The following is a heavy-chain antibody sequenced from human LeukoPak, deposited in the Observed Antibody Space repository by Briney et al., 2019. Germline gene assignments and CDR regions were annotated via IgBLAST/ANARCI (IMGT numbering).Heavy chain of an antibody. V-gene: IGHV4-61*05. Sequence: PSETLSLTCTVSGGSISSSSYYWGWIRQPPGKGLEWIGYIYYSGYTNYNPSLKSRVTISVDTSKNQFSLKLSSVTAADTAVYYCARTTMVRGTYYMDVWGKGTTVTISS. CDR2: IYYSGYT. CDR1: GGSISSSSYY. J-gene: IGHJ6*03. D-gene: IGHD3-10*01. CDR3: ARTTMVRGTYYMDV.